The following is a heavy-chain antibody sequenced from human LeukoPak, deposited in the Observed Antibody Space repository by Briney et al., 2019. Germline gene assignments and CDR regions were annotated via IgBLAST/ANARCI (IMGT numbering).Heavy chain of an antibody. CDR3: ASDYCXGGSCXLWFDP. J-gene: IGHJ5*02. CDR1: GGTFSSYA. Sequence: GASVKVSCTASGGTFSSYAISLVRQAPRQGLEWMGGIIPIFGTANYAQKFQGRVTITADESTSTAYMELSSLRSEDTAVYYCASDYCXGGSCXLWFDPXGQG. CDR2: IIPIFGTA. V-gene: IGHV1-69*13. D-gene: IGHD2-15*01.